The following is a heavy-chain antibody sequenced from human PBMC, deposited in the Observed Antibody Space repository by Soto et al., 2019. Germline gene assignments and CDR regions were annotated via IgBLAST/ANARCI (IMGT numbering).Heavy chain of an antibody. V-gene: IGHV4-39*01. CDR2: FYYSGST. D-gene: IGHD5-12*01. Sequence: SDTLSLTCTVSGGSISSSSYYWGWIRQSPGKGLEWIGSFYYSGSTYYSPSLKSRVTISGDTSKKQISLRLSSVTAADTAVYYCARISVASRYMDAWGKGTTVTVSS. CDR3: ARISVASRYMDA. CDR1: GGSISSSSYY. J-gene: IGHJ6*03.